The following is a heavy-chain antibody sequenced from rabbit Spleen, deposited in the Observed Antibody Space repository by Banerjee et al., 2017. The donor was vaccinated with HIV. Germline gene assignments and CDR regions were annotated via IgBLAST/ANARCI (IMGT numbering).Heavy chain of an antibody. D-gene: IGHD8-1*01. V-gene: IGHV1S40*01. Sequence: QSLEESGGGLVKPGASLTLTCTSSGFSFSDSYYMCWVRQAPGKGPEWIACIYGGSAGSTYYASWAKGRFTISKTSSTTVTLQMTSLTAADTATYFCARDGAGGSYFALWGPGTLVTVS. CDR3: ARDGAGGSYFAL. CDR2: IYGGSAGST. CDR1: GFSFSDSYY. J-gene: IGHJ4*01.